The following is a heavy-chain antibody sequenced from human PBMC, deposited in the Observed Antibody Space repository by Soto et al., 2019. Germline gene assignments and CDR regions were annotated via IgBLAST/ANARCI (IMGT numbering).Heavy chain of an antibody. D-gene: IGHD3-10*01. CDR1: GGSISSYY. CDR2: IYYSGST. Sequence: PSETLSLTCTVSGGSISSYYWSWIRQPPGKGLEWIGYIYYSGSTNYNPSLKSRVTISVDTPKNQFSLKLSSVTAADTAVYYCARLVTMVRGRWFDPWGQGTLVTVSS. J-gene: IGHJ5*02. V-gene: IGHV4-59*08. CDR3: ARLVTMVRGRWFDP.